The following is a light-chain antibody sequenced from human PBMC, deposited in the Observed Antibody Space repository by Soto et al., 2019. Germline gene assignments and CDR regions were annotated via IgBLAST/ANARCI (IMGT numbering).Light chain of an antibody. CDR3: QQYGSSPPIT. V-gene: IGKV3-20*01. Sequence: IVLTQSPGTLSLSPWERATLSCRASQSVSSSYLAWYQQKPGQAPRLLIYGASSRATGIPDRFSGSGSGTDFTLTISRPEPEDFAVYYCQQYGSSPPITFGQGTRLEIK. CDR1: QSVSSSY. CDR2: GAS. J-gene: IGKJ5*01.